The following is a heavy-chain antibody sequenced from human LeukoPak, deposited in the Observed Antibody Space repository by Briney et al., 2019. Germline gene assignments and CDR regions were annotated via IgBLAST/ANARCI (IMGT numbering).Heavy chain of an antibody. D-gene: IGHD3-22*01. CDR2: ISSSSSTI. CDR1: GFLVSTNY. J-gene: IGHJ4*02. CDR3: ARGFHRYNYDSGAYSVY. Sequence: GGSLRLSCAASGFLVSTNYMNWVRQAPGKGLEWISYISSSSSTIYYADSVRGRFTISRDNAKNSLYLQMNSLRAEDTAVYYCARGFHRYNYDSGAYSVYWGQGTLVTVSS. V-gene: IGHV3-48*01.